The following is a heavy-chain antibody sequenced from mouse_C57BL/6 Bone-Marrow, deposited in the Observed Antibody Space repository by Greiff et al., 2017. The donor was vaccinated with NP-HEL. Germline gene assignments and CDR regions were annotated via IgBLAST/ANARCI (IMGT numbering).Heavy chain of an antibody. CDR1: GFTFSDYY. J-gene: IGHJ2*01. Sequence: DVMLVESEGGLVQPGSSMKLSCTASGFTFSDYYMAWVRQVPEKGLEWVANINYDGSSTYYLDSLKSRFIISRDNAKNILYLQMSSLKSEDTATYYCARVGNWDFDYWGQGTTHTVSS. D-gene: IGHD4-1*01. V-gene: IGHV5-16*01. CDR3: ARVGNWDFDY. CDR2: INYDGSST.